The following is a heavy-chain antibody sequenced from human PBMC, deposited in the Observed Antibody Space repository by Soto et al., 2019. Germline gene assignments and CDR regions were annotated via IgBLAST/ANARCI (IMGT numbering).Heavy chain of an antibody. Sequence: GGSLRLSCAASGFTFSSYGMHWVRQAPGKGLEWVAVISYDGSNKYYADSVKGRFTISRDNSKNTLYLQMNSLRAEDTAVYYCAKDGYCSGGSCSGFDYWGQGTLVTVSS. J-gene: IGHJ4*02. CDR2: ISYDGSNK. D-gene: IGHD2-15*01. V-gene: IGHV3-30*18. CDR3: AKDGYCSGGSCSGFDY. CDR1: GFTFSSYG.